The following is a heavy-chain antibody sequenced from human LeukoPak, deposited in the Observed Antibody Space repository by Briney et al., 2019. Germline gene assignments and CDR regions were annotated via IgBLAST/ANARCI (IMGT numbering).Heavy chain of an antibody. V-gene: IGHV3-7*03. CDR1: GFTFSSYW. CDR3: ARGRGYGPPYFDY. J-gene: IGHJ4*02. Sequence: GGSLRLSCAASGFTFSSYWMSWVRQAPGRGLEWVANIKQDGSEKYYVDSVKGRFTISRDNAKNSLYLQMNSLRAEDTALYYCARGRGYGPPYFDYWGQGTLVTVSS. CDR2: IKQDGSEK. D-gene: IGHD6-25*01.